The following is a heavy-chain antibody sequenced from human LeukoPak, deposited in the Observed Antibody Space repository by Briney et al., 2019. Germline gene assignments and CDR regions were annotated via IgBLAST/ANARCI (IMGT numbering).Heavy chain of an antibody. CDR3: ARGGSSGWYVQNYFDT. CDR2: INPNSGGT. CDR1: GYXFTGYY. V-gene: IGHV1-2*02. J-gene: IGHJ5*02. Sequence: ASVKLSCTASGYXFTGYYFHWVRQAPGQGLEWMGWINPNSGGTNYAQTFQGRATMTRDTSISTAYMEQSRLRSDYTAVYFCARGGSSGWYVQNYFDTWGQGTLVTVSS. D-gene: IGHD6-19*01.